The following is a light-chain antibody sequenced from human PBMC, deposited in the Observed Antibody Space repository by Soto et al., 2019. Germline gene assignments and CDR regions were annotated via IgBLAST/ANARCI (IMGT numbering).Light chain of an antibody. V-gene: IGKV3-20*01. CDR3: QQYSNAPLT. CDR2: DAS. CDR1: LTVSDNY. J-gene: IGKJ1*01. Sequence: EIVLTHSPGTLSLSPGERATLSCRASLTVSDNYLAWYQQKAGQAPRLVIYDASSRATGIPDRFSASGSGTDFTLTISRLEPEDFAVYYCQQYSNAPLTFGQGTKVEVK.